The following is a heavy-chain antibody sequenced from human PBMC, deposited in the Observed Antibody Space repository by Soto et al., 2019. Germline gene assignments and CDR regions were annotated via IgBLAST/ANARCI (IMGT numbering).Heavy chain of an antibody. V-gene: IGHV3-15*01. Sequence: EVQLVESGGGLVKPGGSLRLSCAASGFTFSNAWMSWVRQAPGKGLEWVGRIKIKTDGGTTDYAAPVKGRFTISRDDSENTLYLQMNSLKTEDTAVYYCTTPNMTQANWGQGTLVTVSS. CDR2: IKIKTDGGTT. CDR1: GFTFSNAW. J-gene: IGHJ4*02. CDR3: TTPNMTQAN.